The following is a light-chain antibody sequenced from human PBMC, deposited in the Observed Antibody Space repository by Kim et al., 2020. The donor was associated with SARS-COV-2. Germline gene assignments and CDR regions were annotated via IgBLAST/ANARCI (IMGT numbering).Light chain of an antibody. CDR3: SSYTSSRTLI. CDR2: EVN. Sequence: GQSIAISCTGTSSGIGAYNYVSWYQQNPGKVPKLMIYEVNKRPSGVSNRFSGSKSGNTASLTISGLQAEDEADYYCSSYTSSRTLIFGGGTQLTVL. V-gene: IGLV2-14*03. J-gene: IGLJ2*01. CDR1: SSGIGAYNY.